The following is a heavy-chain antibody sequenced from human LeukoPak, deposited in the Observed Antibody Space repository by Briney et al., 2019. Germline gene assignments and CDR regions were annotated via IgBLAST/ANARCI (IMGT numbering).Heavy chain of an antibody. CDR3: ARGNSGSYSQFDY. Sequence: SETLSLTCAVSGGSISSSNWWSWVRQPPGKGLEWIGEIYHSGSTNYNPSLKSRVTISVDTSKNQFSLKLTSVTAADTAVYYCARGNSGSYSQFDYWGQGTLVTVSS. V-gene: IGHV4-4*02. D-gene: IGHD1-26*01. J-gene: IGHJ4*02. CDR1: GGSISSSNW. CDR2: IYHSGST.